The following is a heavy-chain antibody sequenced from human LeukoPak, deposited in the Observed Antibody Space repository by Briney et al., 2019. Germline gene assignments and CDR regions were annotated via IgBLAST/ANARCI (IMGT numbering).Heavy chain of an antibody. J-gene: IGHJ5*02. V-gene: IGHV1-2*02. CDR3: ARPPMVRGVSWFDP. Sequence: ASVKVSRTASGYTFTGYYIHWVRQAPGQGLEWMGWINPNSGGTNYAQKFQDRVTMTRDTSISTAYMELSRLRSDDTAVYYCARPPMVRGVSWFDPWGQGTLVTVSS. D-gene: IGHD3-10*01. CDR2: INPNSGGT. CDR1: GYTFTGYY.